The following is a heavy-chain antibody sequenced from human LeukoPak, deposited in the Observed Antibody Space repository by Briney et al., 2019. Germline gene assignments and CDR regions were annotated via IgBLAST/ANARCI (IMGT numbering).Heavy chain of an antibody. Sequence: PSETLSLTCTVSGDSIGGSSYYWAWVRQPPGKGLEWIGSIFYSGSTYYNPSLKSRVTISVDTSKNQFSLNVYSVTAADTATYYCARRGIIYSSSFFGHWGQGTLVTVSS. D-gene: IGHD6-13*01. V-gene: IGHV4-39*01. CDR3: ARRGIIYSSSFFGH. CDR2: IFYSGST. J-gene: IGHJ4*02. CDR1: GDSIGGSSYY.